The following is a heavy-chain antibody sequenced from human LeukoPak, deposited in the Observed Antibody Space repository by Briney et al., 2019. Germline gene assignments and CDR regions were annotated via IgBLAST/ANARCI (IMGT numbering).Heavy chain of an antibody. D-gene: IGHD3-10*01. CDR1: GGSISSSSYY. CDR2: IYYSGST. V-gene: IGHV4-39*01. CDR3: ARPSWNYGSGSYYNVYYFDY. J-gene: IGHJ4*02. Sequence: SETLSLTCTDSGGSISSSSYYWGWIRQPPGKGLEWIGSIYYSGSTYYNPSLKSRVTISVDTSKNQFSLKLSSVTAADTAVYYCARPSWNYGSGSYYNVYYFDYWGQGTLVTVSS.